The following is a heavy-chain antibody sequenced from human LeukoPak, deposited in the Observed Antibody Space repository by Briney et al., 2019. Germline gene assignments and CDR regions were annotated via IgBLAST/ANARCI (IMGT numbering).Heavy chain of an antibody. CDR3: ARLGDSGYYADF. CDR1: SDSISRSYFY. CDR2: IYLTGST. V-gene: IGHV4-39*01. Sequence: SETLSLTCTVTSDSISRSYFYWGWVRQPPGKGLEWIGSIYLTGSTYYNSSLKSRLTISLDTSRDQFSLKLSSVTAADTAVYYCARLGDSGYYADFWGQGTTVTVSS. J-gene: IGHJ6*02. D-gene: IGHD3-22*01.